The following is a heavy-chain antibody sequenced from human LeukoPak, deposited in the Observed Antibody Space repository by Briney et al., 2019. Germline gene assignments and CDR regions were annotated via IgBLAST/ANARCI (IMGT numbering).Heavy chain of an antibody. V-gene: IGHV3-33*01. CDR2: IWYDGSNK. Sequence: PGRSLRLSCAAPGFTFSSYGMHWVRQAPGKGLEWVAVIWYDGSNKYYADSVKGRFTISRDNSKNTLYLQMNSLRAEDTAVYYCARDLSGPLDYWGQGTLVTVSS. CDR3: ARDLSGPLDY. D-gene: IGHD5-12*01. CDR1: GFTFSSYG. J-gene: IGHJ4*02.